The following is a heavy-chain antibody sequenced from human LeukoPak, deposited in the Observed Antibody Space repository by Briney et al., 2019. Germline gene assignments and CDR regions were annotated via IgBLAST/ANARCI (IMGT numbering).Heavy chain of an antibody. CDR2: ISNSDGST. CDR3: AKGHYHDSSNYYYGRPIFDY. CDR1: GFTFSTYA. Sequence: PGGSLRLSCAVSGFTFSTYAMSWVRQAPGKELYWVSTISNSDGSTYYADSVKGRFTISRDNPKKTLYLQMDSLRAEDTAVYYCAKGHYHDSSNYYYGRPIFDYWGQGTLVTVSS. V-gene: IGHV3-23*01. D-gene: IGHD3-22*01. J-gene: IGHJ4*02.